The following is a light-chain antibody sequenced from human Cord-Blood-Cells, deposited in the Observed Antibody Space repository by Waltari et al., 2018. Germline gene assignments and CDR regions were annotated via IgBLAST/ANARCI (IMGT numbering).Light chain of an antibody. CDR3: QAWDSSNVV. J-gene: IGLJ2*01. V-gene: IGLV3-1*01. CDR2: QDS. CDR1: KLGDKY. Sequence: SYELTQPPSVSVSPGQTASITCSGDKLGDKYACWYQQKPGQSPVLVIYQDSKRPSGIPERFSGSNSGNTATLTINGTQAMDEADYYCQAWDSSNVVFGGGTKLTVL.